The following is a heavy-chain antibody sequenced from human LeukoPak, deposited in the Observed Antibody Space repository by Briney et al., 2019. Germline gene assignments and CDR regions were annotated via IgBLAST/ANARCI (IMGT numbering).Heavy chain of an antibody. Sequence: PGGSLRLSCAASGFTFRSYAMHWVPQAPGRGLEWVALISYDGTKKYYADSVKGRFTMSRDNSKNTLNLQMSSLRAEDTAVYYCARPGGRGDTLTRGPDYYCAMDVWGRGTTVTVSS. D-gene: IGHD3-9*01. CDR1: GFTFRSYA. CDR2: ISYDGTKK. J-gene: IGHJ6*01. V-gene: IGHV3-30-3*01. CDR3: ARPGGRGDTLTRGPDYYCAMDV.